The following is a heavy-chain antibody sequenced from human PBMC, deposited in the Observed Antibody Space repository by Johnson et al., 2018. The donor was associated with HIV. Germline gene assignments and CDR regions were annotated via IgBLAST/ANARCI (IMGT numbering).Heavy chain of an antibody. D-gene: IGHD1-26*01. CDR2: ICSGGST. CDR3: AKDLFTEREDDAFDI. Sequence: MLLVESGGGLVHPGGSLRLSCTASGFTVSTNYMSWVRQAPGKGLEWVSVICSGGSTYYADSVKGRFTISRDNSKNTLYLQMNSLRAEDTAVYYCAKDLFTEREDDAFDIWGQGTMVTVSS. J-gene: IGHJ3*02. V-gene: IGHV3-66*01. CDR1: GFTVSTNY.